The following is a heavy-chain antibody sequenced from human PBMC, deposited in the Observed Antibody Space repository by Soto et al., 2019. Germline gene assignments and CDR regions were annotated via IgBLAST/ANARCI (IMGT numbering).Heavy chain of an antibody. D-gene: IGHD4-17*01. J-gene: IGHJ4*02. CDR1: GGSISSGPYS. V-gene: IGHV4-39*01. CDR3: ARARDYGEDY. Sequence: SETLSLTCTVSGGSISSGPYSWGWIRQPPGKGLEWIGTFYYSGSTNYNPSLESRVTISVDTSKNQFSLKLSSVTAADTAVYYCARARDYGEDYWGQGTPVTVSS. CDR2: FYYSGST.